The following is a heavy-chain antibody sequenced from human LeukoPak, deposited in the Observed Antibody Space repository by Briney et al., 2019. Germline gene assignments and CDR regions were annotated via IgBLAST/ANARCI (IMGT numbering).Heavy chain of an antibody. V-gene: IGHV3-23*01. D-gene: IGHD2-15*01. CDR1: GFTFSIYA. Sequence: GGSLRLSCAASGFTFSIYAMNWVRQAPGKGLEWVSAISGSGGSTYYADSVKGRFTISRDNSKNTLYLQMNSLRAEDTAVYYCARDGLRYCSGGSCYSNAFDIWGQGTMVTVSS. CDR2: ISGSGGST. J-gene: IGHJ3*02. CDR3: ARDGLRYCSGGSCYSNAFDI.